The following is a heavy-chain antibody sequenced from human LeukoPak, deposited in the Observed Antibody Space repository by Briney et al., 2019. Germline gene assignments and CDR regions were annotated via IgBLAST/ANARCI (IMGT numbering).Heavy chain of an antibody. D-gene: IGHD4-17*01. CDR3: ARVGRATVFDY. Sequence: NPSETLSLTCTVSGGSISSGSYYWSWIRQPAGKGLEWIGRIYTSGSTNYNPSLKSRVTISVDTSKNQFSLKLSSVTAADTAVYYCARVGRATVFDYWGQGTLVTVSS. CDR2: IYTSGST. V-gene: IGHV4-61*02. J-gene: IGHJ4*02. CDR1: GGSISSGSYY.